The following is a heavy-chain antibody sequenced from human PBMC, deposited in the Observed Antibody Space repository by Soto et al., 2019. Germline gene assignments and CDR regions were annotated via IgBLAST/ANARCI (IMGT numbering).Heavy chain of an antibody. D-gene: IGHD2-15*01. CDR3: ARDRGGPPLRYYYGMDV. CDR2: IYSGGYT. CDR1: GFTVSSNY. V-gene: IGHV3-66*01. J-gene: IGHJ6*02. Sequence: GGSLRLSCAASGFTVSSNYMSWVRQAPGKGLEWVSVIYSGGYTYYADSVKGRFIISRDNSKNTLYLQMNSLRAEDTAVYYCARDRGGPPLRYYYGMDVWGQGTTVTVSS.